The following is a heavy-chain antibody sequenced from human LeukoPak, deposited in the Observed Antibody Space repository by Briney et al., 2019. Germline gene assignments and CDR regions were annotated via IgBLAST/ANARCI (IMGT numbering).Heavy chain of an antibody. Sequence: SETLSLTCTVSGGSISTSNYYWGWIRQPPGKGLEWIGSIYYSGSTHYNPSLKSRVTISVDTSKNQFSLKLSSVTAADTAVYYCARTPGKHYGSGSYDYWGQGTLVTVSS. CDR1: GGSISTSNYY. CDR3: ARTPGKHYGSGSYDY. V-gene: IGHV4-39*07. CDR2: IYYSGST. D-gene: IGHD3-10*01. J-gene: IGHJ4*02.